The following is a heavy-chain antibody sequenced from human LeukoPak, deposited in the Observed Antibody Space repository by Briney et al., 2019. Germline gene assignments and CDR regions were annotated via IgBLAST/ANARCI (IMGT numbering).Heavy chain of an antibody. Sequence: GASVKVSCKASGYTFTSYGISWVRQAPGQGLEWMGWISAYNGNTNYAQKLQGRVTMTTDTSTSTAYMELRSLRSDDTAVYYCARASITIFGVAHMDVWGQGTLVTVSS. J-gene: IGHJ4*02. CDR3: ARASITIFGVAHMDV. D-gene: IGHD3-3*01. CDR2: ISAYNGNT. V-gene: IGHV1-18*01. CDR1: GYTFTSYG.